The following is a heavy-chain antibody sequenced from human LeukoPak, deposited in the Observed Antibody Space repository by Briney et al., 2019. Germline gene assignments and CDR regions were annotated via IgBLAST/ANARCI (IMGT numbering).Heavy chain of an antibody. CDR1: GGSISSYY. V-gene: IGHV4-59*01. CDR3: ARIRGRSNFDY. D-gene: IGHD3/OR15-3a*01. Sequence: PSETLSLTCTVSGGSISSYYWSWIRQPPGKGLEWIGYIYYSGSTNYNPSLKSRVTISVDTSKNQFSLKLSSVTAADTAVYYCARIRGRSNFDYWGQGTLVTVSS. J-gene: IGHJ4*02. CDR2: IYYSGST.